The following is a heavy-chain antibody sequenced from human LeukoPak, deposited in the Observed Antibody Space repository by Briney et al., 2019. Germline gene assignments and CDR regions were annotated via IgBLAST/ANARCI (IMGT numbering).Heavy chain of an antibody. J-gene: IGHJ4*02. CDR3: ARDSYGGYWSLGY. V-gene: IGHV1-2*02. D-gene: IGHD4-23*01. CDR1: GFTFTGYY. Sequence: GASMTLSRTASGFTFTGYYIHWVRQAPGQGLEWMGWVNPNSGGTKYAQMFQGRVTMTRDTSINTAYMEMSGLRSDDPAVYYCARDSYGGYWSLGYWGQGTLVTVSS. CDR2: VNPNSGGT.